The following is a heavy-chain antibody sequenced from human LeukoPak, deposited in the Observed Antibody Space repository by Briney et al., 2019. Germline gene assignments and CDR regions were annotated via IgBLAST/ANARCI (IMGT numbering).Heavy chain of an antibody. Sequence: GGSLRLSCIVSGFTFGDYAMSWVRQAPGKGLEWVGFIRSKAYGGTTEYAASAKGRFTISRDDSKSIAYLQMNSLKTEDTAVYYCTRDRSGSYYFDYWGQGTLVTVSS. CDR1: GFTFGDYA. J-gene: IGHJ4*02. CDR2: IRSKAYGGTT. V-gene: IGHV3-49*04. CDR3: TRDRSGSYYFDY. D-gene: IGHD1-26*01.